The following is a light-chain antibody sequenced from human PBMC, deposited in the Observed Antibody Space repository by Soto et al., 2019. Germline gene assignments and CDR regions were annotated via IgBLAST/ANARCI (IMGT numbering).Light chain of an antibody. CDR2: DAS. V-gene: IGKV1-5*01. CDR3: QQYNSYSLT. Sequence: DIQMTQSPSTLSASLGDRVTITCRASQSISSWLAWYQQKPGKAPKLLIYDASSLESGVPSRFRGSGSGTEFTLTISSLQPDDFEPYYCQQYNSYSLTFGQGTKVDIK. CDR1: QSISSW. J-gene: IGKJ1*01.